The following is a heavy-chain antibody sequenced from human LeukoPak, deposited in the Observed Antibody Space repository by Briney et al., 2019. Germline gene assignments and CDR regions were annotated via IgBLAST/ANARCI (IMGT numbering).Heavy chain of an antibody. CDR3: AREQLVSPYFDY. CDR1: GFTFSSYG. V-gene: IGHV3-33*01. Sequence: GRSLRLSCAASGFTFSSYGMHWVRQAPGKGLEWVAVIWYDGSNKYYADSVKGRFTISRDKSKNTLYLQMNSLRAEDTAVYYRAREQLVSPYFDYWGQGTLVTVSS. CDR2: IWYDGSNK. D-gene: IGHD6-13*01. J-gene: IGHJ4*02.